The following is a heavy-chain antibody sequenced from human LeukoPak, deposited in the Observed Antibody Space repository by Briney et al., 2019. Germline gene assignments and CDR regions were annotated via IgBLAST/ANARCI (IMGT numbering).Heavy chain of an antibody. CDR1: GYTFTGYY. CDR2: INPNSGGT. D-gene: IGHD3-10*01. V-gene: IGHV1-2*02. J-gene: IGHJ3*02. Sequence: GASVKVSCKASGYTFTGYYMHWVRQAPGQGLEWMGWINPNSGGTNYAQKFQGRVTMTRDTSISTAYMELSRLRSDDTAVYYCARVELFDTFKWFGELSVDAFDIWGQGTMVTVSS. CDR3: ARVELFDTFKWFGELSVDAFDI.